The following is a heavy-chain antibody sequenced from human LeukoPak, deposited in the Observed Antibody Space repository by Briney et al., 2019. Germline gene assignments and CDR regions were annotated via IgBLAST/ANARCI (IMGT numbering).Heavy chain of an antibody. Sequence: ASVKVSCKASGYTFTDYYVQWVRQAPGQGFEWMGWINPNTGGTNYAQKFQGRVTMTRDTSISTAYMQLSRLKSDDTAVYYCARGLKSQVLWVVWGQGTTVTVSS. J-gene: IGHJ6*02. D-gene: IGHD3-16*01. CDR1: GYTFTDYY. V-gene: IGHV1-2*02. CDR2: INPNTGGT. CDR3: ARGLKSQVLWVV.